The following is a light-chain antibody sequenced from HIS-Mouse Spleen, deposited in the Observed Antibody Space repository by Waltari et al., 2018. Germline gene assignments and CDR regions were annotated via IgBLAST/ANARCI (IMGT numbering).Light chain of an antibody. Sequence: SYELTQPPSVSVSPGQTARITCSGDALPKKYAYWYQQKSGQAPVLVIYEDSKRPSGIPERFPVRSSGTMATLNTSGAQVEDETDYYYYSTESSGNHRLFGGGTKLTVL. CDR1: ALPKKY. CDR3: YSTESSGNHRL. V-gene: IGLV3-10*01. J-gene: IGLJ2*01. CDR2: EDS.